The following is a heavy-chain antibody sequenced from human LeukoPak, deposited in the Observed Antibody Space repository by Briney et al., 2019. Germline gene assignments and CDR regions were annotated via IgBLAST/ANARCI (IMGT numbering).Heavy chain of an antibody. V-gene: IGHV4-61*08. CDR1: GGSISSGGYY. Sequence: SETLSLTCTVSGGSISSGGYYWSWIRQPPGKGLEWIGYIYHSGSTNYNPSLKSRVTISVDTSKNQFSLKLSSVTAADTAVYYCARDGGSYFDYWGQGTLVTVSS. J-gene: IGHJ4*02. CDR3: ARDGGSYFDY. D-gene: IGHD1-26*01. CDR2: IYHSGST.